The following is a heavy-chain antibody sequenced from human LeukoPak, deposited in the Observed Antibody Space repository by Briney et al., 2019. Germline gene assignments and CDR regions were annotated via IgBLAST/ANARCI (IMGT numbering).Heavy chain of an antibody. CDR3: ASSANVDTAQNFDY. J-gene: IGHJ4*02. V-gene: IGHV4-30-2*01. CDR2: IYHSGST. CDR1: GGSISSGGYY. D-gene: IGHD5-18*01. Sequence: PSETLSLTCTVSGGSISSGGYYWSWIRQPPGKGLEWIGYIYHSGSTYYNPSLKSRVTISIDRSKNQFSLKLSSVTAADTAVYYCASSANVDTAQNFDYWGQGALVTVSS.